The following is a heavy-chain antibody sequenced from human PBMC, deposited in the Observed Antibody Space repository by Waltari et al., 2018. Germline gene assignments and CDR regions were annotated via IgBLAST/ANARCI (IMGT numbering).Heavy chain of an antibody. CDR1: GFDGSCSY. CDR3: AKDRSYGHSLAN. CDR2: IHSGGNT. J-gene: IGHJ4*02. V-gene: IGHV3-53*01. Sequence: EAQLVESVGGLLQRGGSLRLSCAGSGFDGSCSYMNWVRQAPGKGLEWVSGIHSGGNTYYADSVKGRFTISRDNSKNTLYLQMNSLRAEDTAVYYCAKDRSYGHSLANWGQGTLVTVSS. D-gene: IGHD4-17*01.